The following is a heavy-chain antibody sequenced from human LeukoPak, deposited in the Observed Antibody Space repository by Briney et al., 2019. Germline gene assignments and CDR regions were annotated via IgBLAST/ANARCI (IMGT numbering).Heavy chain of an antibody. V-gene: IGHV3-74*01. CDR2: INTDGSIT. CDR3: ASRGHCSNGVCYTPDY. Sequence: GGSLRLSCAASGFTFSNYWMHWVRQAPGKGPVWVSRINTDGSITSYADSVKGRFTISRDNAKNTLYLQMNSLRAEDTAVYYCASRGHCSNGVCYTPDYWGQGTLVTVSS. CDR1: GFTFSNYW. D-gene: IGHD2-8*01. J-gene: IGHJ4*02.